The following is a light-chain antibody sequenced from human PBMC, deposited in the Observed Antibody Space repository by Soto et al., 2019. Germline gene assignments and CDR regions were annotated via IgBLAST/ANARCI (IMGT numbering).Light chain of an antibody. CDR3: QHYGRSPIT. CDR1: QRVSTN. CDR2: GAS. V-gene: IGKV3-15*01. J-gene: IGKJ5*01. Sequence: IVLTQFQHTLSVFPGDGATLSCRASQRVSTNLAWYQQKPGQAPRLLIYGASTRATGVPIRFSGSGSGAEFTLTISSLQSEDFALYYCQHYGRSPITFGQGTRLE.